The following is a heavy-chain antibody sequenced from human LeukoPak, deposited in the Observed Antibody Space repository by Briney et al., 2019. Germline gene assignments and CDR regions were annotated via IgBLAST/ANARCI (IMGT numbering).Heavy chain of an antibody. V-gene: IGHV1-18*01. CDR3: ARDSGGQLLYRGDAFDI. CDR2: ISAYNGNT. D-gene: IGHD2-2*02. J-gene: IGHJ3*02. CDR1: GYTFTSYG. Sequence: ASVKVSCKASGYTFTSYGISWVRQAPGQGLEWMGWISAYNGNTNYAQKLQGRVTMTTDTSTSTAYMELRSLRSDDTAVYYCARDSGGQLLYRGDAFDIWGQGTMVTVSS.